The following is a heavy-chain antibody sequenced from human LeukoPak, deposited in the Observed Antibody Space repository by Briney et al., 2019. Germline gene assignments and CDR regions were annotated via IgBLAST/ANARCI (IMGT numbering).Heavy chain of an antibody. Sequence: PSETLSLTCTFTGGSISSYYWSWIRQPPGKGLEWIGFIHYSGSTNYNPSLKSRVTISVDTSKNQFSLKLSSVTAADTAVYYCARDNEYCGGDCYVIWGQGTLVTVSS. CDR2: IHYSGST. D-gene: IGHD2-21*02. V-gene: IGHV4-59*01. CDR1: GGSISSYY. CDR3: ARDNEYCGGDCYVI. J-gene: IGHJ4*02.